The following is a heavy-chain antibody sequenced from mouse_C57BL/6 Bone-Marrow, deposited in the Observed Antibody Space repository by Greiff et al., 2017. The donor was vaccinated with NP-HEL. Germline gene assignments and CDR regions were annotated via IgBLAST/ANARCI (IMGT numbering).Heavy chain of an antibody. CDR3: ARSTTVVAKGFAY. CDR1: GYTFTDYY. J-gene: IGHJ3*01. D-gene: IGHD1-1*01. CDR2: INPYNGGT. Sequence: EVQLQQSGPVLVKPGASVKMSCKASGYTFTDYYMNWVKQSHGKSLEWIGVINPYNGGTSYNQKFKGKATLTVDKSSSTAYMELNSLTSEDSAVYYCARSTTVVAKGFAYWGQGTLVTVSA. V-gene: IGHV1-19*01.